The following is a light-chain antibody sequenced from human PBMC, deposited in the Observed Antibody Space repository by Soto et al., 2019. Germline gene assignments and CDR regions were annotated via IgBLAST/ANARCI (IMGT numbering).Light chain of an antibody. J-gene: IGLJ1*01. Sequence: QSALTQPPSASGSPGQSVTISCIGICSDVGNCNYVSWYQQHPGKAPKVLIYEVSNRPSGVSNRFSGSKSANTASLTISGLQADDEAHYYCTSYTSDNRNYVFGTGTKLTVL. CDR2: EVS. V-gene: IGLV2-14*01. CDR3: TSYTSDNRNYV. CDR1: CSDVGNCNY.